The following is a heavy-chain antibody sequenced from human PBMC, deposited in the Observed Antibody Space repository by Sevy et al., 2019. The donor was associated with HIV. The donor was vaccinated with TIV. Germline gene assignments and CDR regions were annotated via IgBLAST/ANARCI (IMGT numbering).Heavy chain of an antibody. CDR1: GFTFSSYS. D-gene: IGHD3-10*01. J-gene: IGHJ6*02. CDR2: ISSSSYI. V-gene: IGHV3-21*01. Sequence: GGSLRLSCAASGFTFSSYSMNWVRQAPGKGLEWVSSISSSSYIYYADSVKGRFTISRDNAKNSLYLQMNSLRAEDTAVYYCASLHLLWFRELLRGMDVWGQGTTVTVSS. CDR3: ASLHLLWFRELLRGMDV.